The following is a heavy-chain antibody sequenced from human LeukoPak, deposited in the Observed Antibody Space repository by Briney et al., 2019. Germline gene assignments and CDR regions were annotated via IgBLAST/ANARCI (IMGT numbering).Heavy chain of an antibody. D-gene: IGHD1-26*01. V-gene: IGHV3-53*01. J-gene: IGHJ3*02. Sequence: GGSLRLSCAASGFTVGNKYMSWVRQAPGKALECVSVMYSGGSTNYADSVKGRFIISRDDSKNILDLQLNSLKAEDTAVYYCARGNYATTGPGALDIWGQGTMVTVSS. CDR1: GFTVGNKY. CDR3: ARGNYATTGPGALDI. CDR2: MYSGGST.